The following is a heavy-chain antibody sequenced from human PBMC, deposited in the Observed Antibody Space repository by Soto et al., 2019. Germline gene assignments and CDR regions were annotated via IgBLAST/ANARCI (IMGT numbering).Heavy chain of an antibody. CDR3: ARDYSSNPSYYFDY. J-gene: IGHJ4*02. CDR1: EFTFSVYA. V-gene: IGHV3-30*04. Sequence: QVQLVESGGGVVQPEKSLRLSCAASEFTFSVYAMHWVRQAPGQGLEWVAVISYNGSMRYYADSVKGRFTISRDNSKNTLYVQMSSLRAEDTAVYYCARDYSSNPSYYFDYWGQGTLVTASS. CDR2: ISYNGSMR. D-gene: IGHD6-13*01.